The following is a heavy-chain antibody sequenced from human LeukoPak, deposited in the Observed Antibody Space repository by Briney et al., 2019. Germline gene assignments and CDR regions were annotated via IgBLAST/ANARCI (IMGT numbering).Heavy chain of an antibody. Sequence: ASVKVSCKASGYTFTGYYMHWVRQAPGQGLEWMGWINPNSGGTNYAQKFQGWVTMTRDTSISTAYMELSRLRSDDTAVYYCARALGGSPIVATMKYYFDYWGQGTLVTVSS. J-gene: IGHJ4*02. CDR1: GYTFTGYY. CDR2: INPNSGGT. D-gene: IGHD5-12*01. V-gene: IGHV1-2*04. CDR3: ARALGGSPIVATMKYYFDY.